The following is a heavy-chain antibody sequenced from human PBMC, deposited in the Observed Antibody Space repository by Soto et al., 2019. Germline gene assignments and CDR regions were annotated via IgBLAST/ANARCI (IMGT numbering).Heavy chain of an antibody. CDR1: GGSVTSDEDY. CDR3: ATESGSTYGYFDY. Sequence: TLSLTCTVSGGSVTSDEDYWSWIRQSPGKGLEWIGYISNSGSTGYNPSLKTRLSMSVDRSKNQFTLRLTSVTAAGTAVYFCATESGSTYGYFDYWGQGTQVTVSS. J-gene: IGHJ4*02. CDR2: ISNSGST. V-gene: IGHV4-30-4*01. D-gene: IGHD4-17*01.